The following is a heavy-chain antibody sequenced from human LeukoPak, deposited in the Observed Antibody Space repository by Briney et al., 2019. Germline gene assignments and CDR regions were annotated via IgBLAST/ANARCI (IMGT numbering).Heavy chain of an antibody. CDR3: TTLRPWIQPR. D-gene: IGHD5-18*01. CDR2: IKSKIDGGTT. Sequence: GGSLRLSCAASGFTFSNAWMSWVRQAPGKGLEWVGRIKSKIDGGTTDYGAPVKGRFTISRDDSKNTLYLQMNRLKTEDTAVYYRTTLRPWIQPRWGQGTMVTVSS. V-gene: IGHV3-15*01. J-gene: IGHJ3*01. CDR1: GFTFSNAW.